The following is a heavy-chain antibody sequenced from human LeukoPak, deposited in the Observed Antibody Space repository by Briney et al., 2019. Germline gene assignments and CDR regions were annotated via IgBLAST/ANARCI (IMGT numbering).Heavy chain of an antibody. Sequence: GGSLRLSCAASGFTFSSYGMHWVRQAPGKGLEWVAFIRYDGSNKYYADSVKGRFTISRDNSKNTLYLQMNSLRAEDTAVYYCAKDFYGDPWAFDIWGQGTMVTVSS. CDR2: IRYDGSNK. V-gene: IGHV3-30*02. J-gene: IGHJ3*02. CDR1: GFTFSSYG. D-gene: IGHD4-17*01. CDR3: AKDFYGDPWAFDI.